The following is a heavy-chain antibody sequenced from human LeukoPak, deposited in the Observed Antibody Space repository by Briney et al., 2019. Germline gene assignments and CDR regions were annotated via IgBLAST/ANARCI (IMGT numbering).Heavy chain of an antibody. CDR1: GYRFNKYW. J-gene: IGHJ4*02. CDR2: IDSSDSYN. D-gene: IGHD3-22*01. Sequence: GEPLEISCQGSGYRFNKYWISWVRPMPGKSPEWMGRIDSSDSYNNFSTSFQGHVTISADKSISTAYLQWSSLTASDTAMYYCARLTDDSSIFDYWGQGTPVTVSS. V-gene: IGHV5-10-1*01. CDR3: ARLTDDSSIFDY.